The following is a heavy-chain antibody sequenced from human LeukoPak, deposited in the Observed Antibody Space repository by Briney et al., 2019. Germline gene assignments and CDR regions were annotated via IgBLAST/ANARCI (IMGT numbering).Heavy chain of an antibody. V-gene: IGHV3-66*01. CDR2: IYSGGST. CDR3: ATSTSSSAGYYYGMDV. J-gene: IGHJ6*02. D-gene: IGHD2-2*01. CDR1: GFTVSSNY. Sequence: AGGSLRLSCAASGFTVSSNYMSWVRQAPGKGLEWVSVIYSGGSTYYADSVKGRFTISGDNSKNTLYLQMNSLRAEDTAVYYCATSTSSSAGYYYGMDVWGQGTTVTVSS.